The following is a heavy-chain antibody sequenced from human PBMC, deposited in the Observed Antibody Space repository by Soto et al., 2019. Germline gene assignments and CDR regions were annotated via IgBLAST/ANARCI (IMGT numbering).Heavy chain of an antibody. CDR1: GFTFSSYA. V-gene: IGHV3-30-3*01. CDR3: ARGIAAAGKGTDYFDY. J-gene: IGHJ4*02. D-gene: IGHD6-13*01. Sequence: GGSLRLSCAASGFTFSSYAMHWVRQAPGKGLEWVAVISYDGSNKYYADSVKGRFTISRDNSKNTLYLQMNSLRAEDTAVYYCARGIAAAGKGTDYFDYWGQGTLVTVSS. CDR2: ISYDGSNK.